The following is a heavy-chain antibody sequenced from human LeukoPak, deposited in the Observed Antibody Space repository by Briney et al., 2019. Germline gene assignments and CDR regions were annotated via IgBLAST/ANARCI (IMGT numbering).Heavy chain of an antibody. J-gene: IGHJ4*02. D-gene: IGHD6-25*01. V-gene: IGHV1-69*05. Sequence: GASVKVSCKASGYTFTGYYMHWVRQVPGQGLEWMGGIIPIFGTANYAQKFQGRVTITTDESTSTAYMELSSLRSEDTAVYYCARGSGGYHFDYWGQGTLVTVSS. CDR1: GYTFTGYY. CDR2: IIPIFGTA. CDR3: ARGSGGYHFDY.